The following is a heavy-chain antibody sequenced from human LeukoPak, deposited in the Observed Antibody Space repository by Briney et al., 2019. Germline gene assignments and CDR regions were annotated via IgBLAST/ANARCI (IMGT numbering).Heavy chain of an antibody. V-gene: IGHV4-4*07. CDR1: GGSISSYY. J-gene: IGHJ6*04. CDR3: ARGLRKVRSSGPTLYYYYYGMDV. Sequence: PSETLSLTCTVSGGSISSYYWSWIRQPAGKGLEWIGRIYTSGSTNYNPSLKSRVTISVDTSKNQFSLKLSSVTAADTAVYYCARGLRKVRSSGPTLYYYYYGMDVWGKGTTVTVSS. CDR2: IYTSGST.